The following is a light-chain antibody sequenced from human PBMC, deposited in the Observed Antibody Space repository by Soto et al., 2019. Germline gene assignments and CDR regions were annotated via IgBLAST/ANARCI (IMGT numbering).Light chain of an antibody. Sequence: QSALTQPRSVSGSPGQSVTISCTGTSSDVGAHNYVSWYQQYPDKVPKLMIYDVTKRPSGVPDRFSGSKSGNTASLTISGLQAEDEADYYCSVWGGRSVLGNGTKLTVL. CDR1: SSDVGAHNY. V-gene: IGLV2-11*01. CDR2: DVT. J-gene: IGLJ1*01. CDR3: SVWGGRSV.